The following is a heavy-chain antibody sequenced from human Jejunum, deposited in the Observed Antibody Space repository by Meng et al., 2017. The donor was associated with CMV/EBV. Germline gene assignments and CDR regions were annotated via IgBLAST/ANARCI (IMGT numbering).Heavy chain of an antibody. CDR2: IIVIFGTP. D-gene: IGHD3-10*01. CDR3: ARGPSYYDIIY. CDR1: GNTVDSNT. V-gene: IGHV1-69*05. Sequence: SCKTSGNTVDSNTIAWVRQAPGQGLAWLGGIIVIFGTPNYAQNFQGRVTITTDEAASTTYMEMNNLRSEDTAVYFCARGPSYYDIIYWDPGTLVTVSS. J-gene: IGHJ4*02.